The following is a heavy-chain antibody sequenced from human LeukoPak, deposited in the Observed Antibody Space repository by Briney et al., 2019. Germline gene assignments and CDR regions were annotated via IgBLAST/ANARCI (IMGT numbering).Heavy chain of an antibody. CDR2: ISGSGSFA. CDR1: GFTFSSYS. J-gene: IGHJ3*02. CDR3: AKCYSNNWSDAFDI. Sequence: PGGSLRLSCAASGFTFSSYSMNWVRQAPGKGLEWVSVISGSGSFAYYADSVKGRFTISRDNSKYTMYLQMNGLRAEDTAVYYCAKCYSNNWSDAFDIWGQGTMVTVSS. D-gene: IGHD6-13*01. V-gene: IGHV3-23*01.